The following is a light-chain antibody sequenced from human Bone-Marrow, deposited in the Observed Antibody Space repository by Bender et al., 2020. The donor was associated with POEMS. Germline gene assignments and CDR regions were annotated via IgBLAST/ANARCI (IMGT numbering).Light chain of an antibody. CDR3: QACDTYSGI. J-gene: IGLJ2*01. CDR2: RDN. Sequence: SYELTQPPSVSVSPGQSATITCSGANLGDKYASWYQQMPGQPPVLVIYRDNQRPSGIPERFSGSNSGNTATLTISGTQAMDEADYYCQACDTYSGIFGGGTKLTVL. V-gene: IGLV3-1*01. CDR1: NLGDKY.